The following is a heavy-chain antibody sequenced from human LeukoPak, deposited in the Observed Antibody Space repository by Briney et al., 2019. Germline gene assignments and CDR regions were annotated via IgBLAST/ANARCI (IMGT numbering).Heavy chain of an antibody. V-gene: IGHV1-2*02. J-gene: IGHJ4*02. CDR1: RYTFTGYY. CDR3: ARGIDY. Sequence: ASVKDSCKASRYTFTGYYMHWVRQAPGQGLEWMGWSNPHSGGTNYAQKFQGRVTMTRDTSIRTANMELSRLRSDYTAVYYCARGIDYGGQGTLVTVSS. CDR2: SNPHSGGT.